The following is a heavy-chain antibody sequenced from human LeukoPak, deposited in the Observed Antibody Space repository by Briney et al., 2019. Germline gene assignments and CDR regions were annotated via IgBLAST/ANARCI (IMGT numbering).Heavy chain of an antibody. CDR1: GGSISSSSYY. J-gene: IGHJ6*03. CDR2: IYYSGST. CDR3: ARHLGYDFWSGNSYYYYYMDV. Sequence: SETLSLTCTVSGGSISSSSYYWGWIRQPPGKGLEWIGSIYYSGSTYYNPSLKSRVTISVDTSKNQFSLKLSSVTAADTAVYYCARHLGYDFWSGNSYYYYYMDVWGKGTTVTVSS. V-gene: IGHV4-39*01. D-gene: IGHD3-3*01.